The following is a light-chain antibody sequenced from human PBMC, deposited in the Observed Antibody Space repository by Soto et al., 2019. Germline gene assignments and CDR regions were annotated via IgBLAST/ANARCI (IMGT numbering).Light chain of an antibody. V-gene: IGKV1-12*01. CDR1: QGVGGW. J-gene: IGKJ5*01. CDR2: ATS. CDR3: QQAASFPIT. Sequence: IQMTQSPSSVSASVGDRVTMTCRASQGVGGWLAWYQQKPGKVPKLLIYATSSLHSGVPSRFSGSGSGTDFTLSISSLQPEDFATYYCQQAASFPITFGQGTRLEI.